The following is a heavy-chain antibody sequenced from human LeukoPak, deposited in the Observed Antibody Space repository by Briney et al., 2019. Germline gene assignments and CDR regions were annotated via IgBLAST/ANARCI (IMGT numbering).Heavy chain of an antibody. CDR3: AKDDLVETSHFYN. CDR1: GFTFSSFG. D-gene: IGHD1-26*01. CDR2: ITGSGRST. Sequence: GGSLRLSCAASGFTFSSFGMSWVRQAPGKGLEWVSAITGSGRSTYYADSVKGRFTVSSDNSKNTLYLQMNSLRATDTDVYLRAKDDLVETSHFYNGGQGTLVTVSS. J-gene: IGHJ4*02. V-gene: IGHV3-23*01.